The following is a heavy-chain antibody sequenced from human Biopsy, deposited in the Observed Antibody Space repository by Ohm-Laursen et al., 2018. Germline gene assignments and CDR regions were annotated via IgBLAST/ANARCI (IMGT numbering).Heavy chain of an antibody. CDR1: DYTFYSYG. V-gene: IGHV1-18*04. CDR3: ARVFGGAYYSYAFDI. J-gene: IGHJ3*02. Sequence: GASVKVSCKVSDYTFYSYGITWVRRAPGQGLEWMGWITADEKNSAPKFQGRVTMTTDMSTSTAYMELRGLKSDDTAVYYCARVFGGAYYSYAFDIWGQGTLVIVSS. D-gene: IGHD1-26*01. CDR2: ITADEK.